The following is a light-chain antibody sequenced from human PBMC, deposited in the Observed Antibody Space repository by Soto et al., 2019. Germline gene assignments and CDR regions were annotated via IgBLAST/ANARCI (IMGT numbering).Light chain of an antibody. CDR3: QQRSTSIT. V-gene: IGKV3-11*01. J-gene: IGKJ5*01. CDR1: QTVSSY. CDR2: DAS. Sequence: IVLTQSPATLSLWPGETAILSCRASQTVSSYLSWYQHKPGQAPRLLIYDASKWAPGIPARFSGSGSGTDFTLTISSLEPEDFAVYYCQQRSTSITFGQGTRLE.